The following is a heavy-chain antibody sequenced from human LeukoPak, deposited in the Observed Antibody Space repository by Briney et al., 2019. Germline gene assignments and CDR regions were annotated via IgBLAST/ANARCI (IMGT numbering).Heavy chain of an antibody. CDR2: IYYSGST. Sequence: SETLSLTCTVSGGSISSSSYYWGWIRQPPGKGLEWIGSIYYSGSTYYNPSLKSRVTISVDTSKNQFSLKLSSVTAADTAVYYCARVLGNYYDSSGYLYYFDYWGQGTLVTVSS. CDR1: GGSISSSSYY. V-gene: IGHV4-39*01. D-gene: IGHD3-22*01. CDR3: ARVLGNYYDSSGYLYYFDY. J-gene: IGHJ4*02.